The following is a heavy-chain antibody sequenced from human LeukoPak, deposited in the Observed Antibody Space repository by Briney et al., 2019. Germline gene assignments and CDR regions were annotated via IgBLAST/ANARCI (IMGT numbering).Heavy chain of an antibody. CDR3: ARVIEYSGYDFRFDY. CDR1: GFTFTGSY. D-gene: IGHD5-12*01. V-gene: IGHV1-2*02. J-gene: IGHJ4*02. CDR2: TNPNSGAT. Sequence: ASVKVSCKASGFTFTGSYMHWVRQAPGQRLEWMGWTNPNSGATNYAQKFQGRVTMTRDTSISTAYMELSSLRSDDTAVYYCARVIEYSGYDFRFDYWGQGTQVTVSS.